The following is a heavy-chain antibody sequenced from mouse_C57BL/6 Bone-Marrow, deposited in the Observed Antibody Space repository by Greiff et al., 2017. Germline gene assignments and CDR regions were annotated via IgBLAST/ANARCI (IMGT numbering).Heavy chain of an antibody. Sequence: QVQLQQPGAELVKPGASVKMSCKASGYTFTSYWITWVKQRPGQGLEWIGDIYPGSGSTNYNEKFKSKATLTVDKSSSTAYMQLSSLTSEDSAFYYCGAYDYDWFAYWGQGTLVTVSA. D-gene: IGHD2-4*01. J-gene: IGHJ3*01. CDR1: GYTFTSYW. V-gene: IGHV1-55*01. CDR2: IYPGSGST. CDR3: GAYDYDWFAY.